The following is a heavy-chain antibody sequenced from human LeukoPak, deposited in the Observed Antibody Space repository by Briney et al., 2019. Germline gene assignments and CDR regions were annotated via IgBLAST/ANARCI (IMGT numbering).Heavy chain of an antibody. J-gene: IGHJ4*02. V-gene: IGHV3-30*02. CDR2: IRNDGSNK. CDR3: TTDPGPGFFDY. Sequence: GGSLRLSCAASGFTFSSYGMHWVRQAPGKGLEWVAFIRNDGSNKYYADSVKGRFTISRDNSKNMVYLQMNSLKTEDTAVYYCTTDPGPGFFDYWGQGTLVTVSS. CDR1: GFTFSSYG.